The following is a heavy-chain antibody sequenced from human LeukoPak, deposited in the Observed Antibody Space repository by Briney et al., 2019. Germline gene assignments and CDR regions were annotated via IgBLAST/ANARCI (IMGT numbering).Heavy chain of an antibody. CDR1: GGSISSYY. CDR3: ARRAAQAADAFDI. J-gene: IGHJ3*02. D-gene: IGHD6-13*01. CDR2: IYYSGST. Sequence: SETLSLTCTVSGGSISSYYWSWIRQPPGKGLEWIGYIYYSGSTNYNPSLKSRVTISVDTSKNQFSLKLSSVTAADTAVYYCARRAAQAADAFDIWGQGTMVTVSS. V-gene: IGHV4-59*01.